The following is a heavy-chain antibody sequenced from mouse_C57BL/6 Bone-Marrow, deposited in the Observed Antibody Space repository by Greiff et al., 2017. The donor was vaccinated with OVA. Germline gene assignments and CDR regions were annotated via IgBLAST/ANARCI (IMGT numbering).Heavy chain of an antibody. D-gene: IGHD2-10*01. V-gene: IGHV1-55*01. CDR3: ARKGLLEHAMDY. CDR1: GYTFTSYW. Sequence: QVQLQQSGAELVKPGASVKMSCKASGYTFTSYWITWVKQRPGQGLEWIGDIYPGSGSTNYNEKFKSKATLTVDTSSSTAYMQLSSLTSEDSAVYDCARKGLLEHAMDYWGQGTSVTVSS. J-gene: IGHJ4*01. CDR2: IYPGSGST.